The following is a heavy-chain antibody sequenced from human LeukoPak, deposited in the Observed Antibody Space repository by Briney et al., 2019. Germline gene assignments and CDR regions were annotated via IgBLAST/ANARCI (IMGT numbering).Heavy chain of an antibody. Sequence: PGGSLRLSCAASGFTFSSYAMSWVRQAPGKGLEWVSAISGSGGSTYYADSVKGRFTISRDNSKNTLYLQMNSLRAEDTAVYYCARNYDYGDYLYYYYGMDVWGQGTMVTVSS. CDR2: ISGSGGST. CDR3: ARNYDYGDYLYYYYGMDV. CDR1: GFTFSSYA. D-gene: IGHD4-17*01. V-gene: IGHV3-23*01. J-gene: IGHJ6*02.